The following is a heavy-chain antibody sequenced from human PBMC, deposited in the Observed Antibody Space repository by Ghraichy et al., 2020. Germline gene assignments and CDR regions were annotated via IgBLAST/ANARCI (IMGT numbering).Heavy chain of an antibody. CDR1: GLTFSNYA. V-gene: IGHV3-23*01. CDR3: AKGMSGSSPYNWFDP. Sequence: LSLTCAASGLTFSNYAMSWVRQAPGKGLEWVSVISGSGCNAYYADSVKGRFTISRDNLKSTLYLQMSSLRAEDTAVYYCAKGMSGSSPYNWFDPWGQGSLVTVSS. J-gene: IGHJ5*02. D-gene: IGHD1-26*01. CDR2: ISGSGCNA.